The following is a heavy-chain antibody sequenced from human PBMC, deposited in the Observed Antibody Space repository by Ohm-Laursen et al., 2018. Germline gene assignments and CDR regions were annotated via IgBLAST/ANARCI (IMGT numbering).Heavy chain of an antibody. CDR3: ARDSEVFLDSAWYDGFDI. CDR1: GFVFSTYW. J-gene: IGHJ3*02. D-gene: IGHD6-19*01. V-gene: IGHV3-7*01. Sequence: SLRLSCTASGFVFSTYWMTWVRQAPGKGLEWVAKINQAGCQTHYVDSVQDRFTISRDNAKSSLYLQMNSLRAEDTAVYYFARDSEVFLDSAWYDGFDIWGQGTMVTVSS. CDR2: INQAGCQT.